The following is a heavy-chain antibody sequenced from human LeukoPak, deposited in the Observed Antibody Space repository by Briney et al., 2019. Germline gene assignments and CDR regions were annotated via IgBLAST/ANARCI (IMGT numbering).Heavy chain of an antibody. V-gene: IGHV4-59*01. Sequence: PSETLSLTCTVSGASISSYYWSWIRQPPGKGLEWIGYIYHSGSTNYKPSLKSRVTISVDTSKNQFSLKLSSVTAADTAVYYCTRALLGEGYDSSGYPWYWYFDLWGRGTLVTVSS. CDR2: IYHSGST. J-gene: IGHJ2*01. CDR1: GASISSYY. CDR3: TRALLGEGYDSSGYPWYWYFDL. D-gene: IGHD3-22*01.